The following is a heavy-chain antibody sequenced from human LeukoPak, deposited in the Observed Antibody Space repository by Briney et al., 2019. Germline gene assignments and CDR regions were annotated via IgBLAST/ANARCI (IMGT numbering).Heavy chain of an antibody. CDR3: ARVPRGGTGYYFDY. D-gene: IGHD2-15*01. CDR1: GFTFSSYS. CDR2: ISSSSYI. V-gene: IGHV3-21*01. Sequence: GGSLRLSCAASGFTFSSYSMNWVRQAPGKGLEWVSSISSSSYIYYADSVKGRFTISRDNAKNSLYLQMNSLRAEDTAVYYCARVPRGGTGYYFDYWGQGTLVTVSS. J-gene: IGHJ4*02.